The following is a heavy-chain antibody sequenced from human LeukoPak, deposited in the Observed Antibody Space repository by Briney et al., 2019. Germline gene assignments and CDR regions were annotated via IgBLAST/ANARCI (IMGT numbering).Heavy chain of an antibody. CDR3: ATRGGSGSYYNAPYYYYYMDV. J-gene: IGHJ6*03. CDR2: FDPEDGET. Sequence: ASVKVSCKVSGYTLTELSMHWVRQAPGKGLEWMGGFDPEDGETIYAQKFQGRVTMTEDTSTDTAYMELSSLRSEDTAVYYCATRGGSGSYYNAPYYYYYMDVWGKGTTVTVSS. V-gene: IGHV1-24*01. CDR1: GYTLTELS. D-gene: IGHD3-10*01.